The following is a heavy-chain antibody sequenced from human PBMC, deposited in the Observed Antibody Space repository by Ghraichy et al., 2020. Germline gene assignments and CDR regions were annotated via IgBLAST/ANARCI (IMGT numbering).Heavy chain of an antibody. Sequence: SETLSLTCTVSGGSISSYYWSWIRQPPGKGLEWIGYIYYSGSTNYNPSLKSRVTISVDTSKNQFSLKLSSVTAADTAVYYCARTSYVWGSYRPNNWFDPWGQGTLVTVSS. CDR3: ARTSYVWGSYRPNNWFDP. V-gene: IGHV4-59*01. J-gene: IGHJ5*02. D-gene: IGHD3-16*02. CDR2: IYYSGST. CDR1: GGSISSYY.